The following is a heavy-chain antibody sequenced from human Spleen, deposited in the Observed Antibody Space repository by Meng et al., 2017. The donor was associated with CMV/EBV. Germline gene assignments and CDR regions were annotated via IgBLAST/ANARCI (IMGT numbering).Heavy chain of an antibody. D-gene: IGHD3-3*01. V-gene: IGHV3-49*04. J-gene: IGHJ6*02. CDR3: ARDPPVLRFLEWLPNSYGMDV. Sequence: GGSLRLSCAASGFTFSSYAMSWVRQAPGKGLEWVSFIRSKAYGGTTDYAASVKGRFTISRDDSKSIAYLQMNSLKTEDTAVYYCARDPPVLRFLEWLPNSYGMDVWGQGTTVTVSS. CDR1: GFTFSSYA. CDR2: IRSKAYGGTT.